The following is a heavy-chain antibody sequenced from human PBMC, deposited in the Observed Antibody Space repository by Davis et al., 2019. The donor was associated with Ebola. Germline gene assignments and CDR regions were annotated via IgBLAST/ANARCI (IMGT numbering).Heavy chain of an antibody. V-gene: IGHV4-39*07. CDR2: IYYSGST. CDR3: ARGVYQLLSRGGYYFDY. J-gene: IGHJ4*02. Sequence: PSETLSLTCTVSGGSISSSSYYWGWIRQPPGKGLEWIGSIYYSGSTYYNPSLKSRVTISVDTSKNQFSLKLSSVTAADTAVYYCARGVYQLLSRGGYYFDYWGQGTLVTVSS. CDR1: GGSISSSSYY. D-gene: IGHD2-2*01.